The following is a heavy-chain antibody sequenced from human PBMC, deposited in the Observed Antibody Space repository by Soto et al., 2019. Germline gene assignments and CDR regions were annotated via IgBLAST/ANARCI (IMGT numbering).Heavy chain of an antibody. J-gene: IGHJ6*02. CDR1: GYTFTSYY. D-gene: IGHD3-16*01. CDR2: INPSGGST. CDR3: ARQGGYYGMDV. Sequence: QVQLVQSGAEVKKPGASVKVSCKASGYTFTSYYMHWVRQAPGQGLEWMGIINPSGGSTRYAQKFQGRVPMTRDTSTSTVYMELSSLRSEDTAVYYCARQGGYYGMDVWGQGTTVTVSS. V-gene: IGHV1-46*01.